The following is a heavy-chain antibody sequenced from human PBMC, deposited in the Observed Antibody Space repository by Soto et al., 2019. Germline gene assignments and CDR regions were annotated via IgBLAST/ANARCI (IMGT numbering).Heavy chain of an antibody. CDR1: GYMFTSYG. J-gene: IGHJ5*02. CDR2: ISAYNGKT. Sequence: QLQLVQSGAEVKKPGASVKVSCKASGYMFTSYGITWVRQAPGQGLEWMGWISAYNGKTQYAQQLQGRLTLTTDTPTSTAYMELRGLRSDDTAVYYCARDPSYSGDYRGWFGPWGQGTLVTVSS. V-gene: IGHV1-18*01. CDR3: ARDPSYSGDYRGWFGP. D-gene: IGHD1-26*01.